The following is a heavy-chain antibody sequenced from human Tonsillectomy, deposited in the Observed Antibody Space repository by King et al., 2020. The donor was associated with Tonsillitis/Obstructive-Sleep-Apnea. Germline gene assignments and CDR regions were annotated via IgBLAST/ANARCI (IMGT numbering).Heavy chain of an antibody. D-gene: IGHD3-22*01. Sequence: VQLVESGAEVKKPGESLKISCKGSGYSFTSYWIGWVRQMPGKGLEWMGIIYPSDSDTRYSPSFQGQVTISADKSISIAYLQWSILKASDTAMYYCARPFVYDSSIDAFDIWGQGTMVTVSS. CDR1: GYSFTSYW. CDR2: IYPSDSDT. J-gene: IGHJ3*02. CDR3: ARPFVYDSSIDAFDI. V-gene: IGHV5-51*01.